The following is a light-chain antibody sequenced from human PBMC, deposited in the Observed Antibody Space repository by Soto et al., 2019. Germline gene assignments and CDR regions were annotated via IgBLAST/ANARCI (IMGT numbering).Light chain of an antibody. CDR3: CSYAGSYTYV. J-gene: IGLJ1*01. CDR2: DVS. Sequence: QSALTQPRSVSGSPGQSVTISCTGTSSDVGGYNYVSWYQHHPGKAPKLMIYDVSERPSGVPDRFSGSKSGNTASLTISGLQAEDEADYYCCSYAGSYTYVFGTGTQLTVL. CDR1: SSDVGGYNY. V-gene: IGLV2-11*01.